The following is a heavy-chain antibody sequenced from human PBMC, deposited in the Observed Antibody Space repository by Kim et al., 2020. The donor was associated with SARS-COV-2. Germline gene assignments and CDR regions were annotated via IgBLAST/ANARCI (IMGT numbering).Heavy chain of an antibody. CDR2: IIPIFGTA. D-gene: IGHD3-9*01. Sequence: SVKVSCKASGGTFSSYAIRWVRQAPGQGLEWMGGIIPIFGTANYAQKFQGRVTITADESTSTAYMELSSLRSDDTAVYYCASDGVRYGDNFGIFDDWG. V-gene: IGHV1-69*13. CDR3: ASDGVRYGDNFGIFDD. CDR1: GGTFSSYA. J-gene: IGHJ3*01.